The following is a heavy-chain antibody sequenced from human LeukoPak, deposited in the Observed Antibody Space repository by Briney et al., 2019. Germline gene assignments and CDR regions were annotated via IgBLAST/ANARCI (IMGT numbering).Heavy chain of an antibody. Sequence: SETLSLTCTVSGGSISSSTSGWGWYWGWIRQPPGKGLEWIGSIYYSGSTYYNPSLKSRVTISVDTSKNQFSLKLSSVTAADTAVYYCARVEDCSSTSCYAPRFDYWGQGTLVTVSS. CDR3: ARVEDCSSTSCYAPRFDY. D-gene: IGHD2-2*01. V-gene: IGHV4-39*07. CDR2: IYYSGST. CDR1: GGSISSSTSGWGWY. J-gene: IGHJ4*02.